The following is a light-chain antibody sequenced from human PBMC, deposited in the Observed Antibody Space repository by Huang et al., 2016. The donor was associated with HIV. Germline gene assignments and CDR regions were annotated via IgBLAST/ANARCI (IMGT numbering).Light chain of an antibody. CDR3: QHYNNWPWWT. CDR1: QSVTSN. J-gene: IGKJ1*01. CDR2: SAS. Sequence: EVVMTQSPAILSVSPGERSTLSCRASQSVTSNLACDQQKPGQAPRLLIYSASTRATGIPASVSGSGSGTEFTLTISSLQSEDFAVYYCQHYNNWPWWTFGQGTKVE. V-gene: IGKV3-15*01.